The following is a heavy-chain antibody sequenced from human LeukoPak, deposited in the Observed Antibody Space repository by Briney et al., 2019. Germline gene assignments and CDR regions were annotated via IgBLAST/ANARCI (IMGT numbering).Heavy chain of an antibody. Sequence: GGSLRLSCAASRFTFSSYAMSWVRQAPGKGLVWVSRINSDGSTTRYADSVKGRFTISRDNAKNTLYLQMNSLRAEDTALYYCARGRDGYNPVDHWGQGTLVTVSS. CDR3: ARGRDGYNPVDH. V-gene: IGHV3-74*01. D-gene: IGHD5-24*01. CDR1: RFTFSSYA. J-gene: IGHJ4*02. CDR2: INSDGSTT.